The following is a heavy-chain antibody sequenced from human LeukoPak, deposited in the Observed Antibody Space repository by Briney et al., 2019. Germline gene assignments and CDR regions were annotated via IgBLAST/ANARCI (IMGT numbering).Heavy chain of an antibody. CDR1: GFRFDDYY. V-gene: IGHV3-11*01. Sequence: GVSLRLSCAASGFRFDDYYLSWIRQAPGKGLEWISFISASGGMMDHADSVKGRFTISRDNAKNSVYLEMNNLRAEDTAVYHCARHMVLSPCDYWGPGTLVTVS. CDR3: ARHMVLSPCDY. J-gene: IGHJ4*02. CDR2: ISASGGMM. D-gene: IGHD4/OR15-4a*01.